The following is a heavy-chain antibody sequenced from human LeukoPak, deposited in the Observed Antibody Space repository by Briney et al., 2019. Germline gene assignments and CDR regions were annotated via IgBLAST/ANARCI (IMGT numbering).Heavy chain of an antibody. CDR1: GYTFTSYD. V-gene: IGHV1-8*01. CDR2: MNPNSGNT. Sequence: ASVKVSCKAAGYTFTSYDINWVRQATGQGLEWMGWMNPNSGNTGYAQKFQGRVTMTRNTSISTAYMELSSLRSEDTAVYYCARGIRKYSGSYFDPWGQGTLVTVSS. CDR3: ARGIRKYSGSYFDP. J-gene: IGHJ5*02. D-gene: IGHD1-26*01.